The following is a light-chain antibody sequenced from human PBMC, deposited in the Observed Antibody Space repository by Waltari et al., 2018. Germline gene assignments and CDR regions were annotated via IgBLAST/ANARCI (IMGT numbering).Light chain of an antibody. J-gene: IGKJ4*01. CDR3: LQHNSYPLT. CDR1: QDISSY. CDR2: AAS. Sequence: DIQMTQAPSSLSASVGDTVTITCRASQDISSYLNWFQQKPGKAPKLLIYAASSLESGVPSRFSGSGSGTEFTLTISSLQPEDFATYYCLQHNSYPLTFGGGTNVEIK. V-gene: IGKV1-17*01.